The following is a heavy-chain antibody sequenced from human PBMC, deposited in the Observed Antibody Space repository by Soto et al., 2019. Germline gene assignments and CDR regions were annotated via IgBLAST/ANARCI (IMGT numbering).Heavy chain of an antibody. CDR3: ASNWGSSSAEEGAFDI. J-gene: IGHJ3*02. D-gene: IGHD6-6*01. V-gene: IGHV4-59*01. CDR2: IYYSGST. CDR1: GGSISSYY. Sequence: SETLSLTCTVSGGSISSYYWSWIRQPPGKGLEWIGYIYYSGSTNYNPSLKSRVTISVDTSKNQSSLKLSSVTAADTAVYYCASNWGSSSAEEGAFDIWGQGTMVTVSS.